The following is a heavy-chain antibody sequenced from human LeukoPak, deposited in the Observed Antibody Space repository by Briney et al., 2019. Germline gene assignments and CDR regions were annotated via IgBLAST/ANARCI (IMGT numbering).Heavy chain of an antibody. Sequence: PGRSLRLSCAASGFTFEDYAMHWVRQAPGKGLEWVSGISWNSGNIGYADSVKGRFTISRDNAKNSLYLQMNSLRAEDTALYYCAKGKLDSSGYLTSFDYWGQGTLVTVSS. CDR3: AKGKLDSSGYLTSFDY. CDR1: GFTFEDYA. V-gene: IGHV3-9*01. D-gene: IGHD3-22*01. CDR2: ISWNSGNI. J-gene: IGHJ4*02.